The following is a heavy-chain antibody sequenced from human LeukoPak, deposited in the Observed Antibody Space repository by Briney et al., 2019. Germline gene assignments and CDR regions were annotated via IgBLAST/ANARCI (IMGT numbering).Heavy chain of an antibody. J-gene: IGHJ4*02. CDR3: ARFGSNYFDY. D-gene: IGHD3-3*01. V-gene: IGHV4-61*02. CDR1: GGSISSGSYY. CDR2: IYYSGST. Sequence: TSQTLSLTCTVSGGSISSGSYYWSWIRQPAGKGLEWIGRIYYSGSTYYNPSLKSRVTISVDTSKNQFSLKLSSVTAADTAVYYCARFGSNYFDYWGQGTLVTVSS.